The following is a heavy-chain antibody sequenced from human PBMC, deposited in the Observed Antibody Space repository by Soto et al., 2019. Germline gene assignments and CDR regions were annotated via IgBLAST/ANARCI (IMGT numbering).Heavy chain of an antibody. D-gene: IGHD6-6*01. CDR1: GGSISSSSYY. CDR3: ARCIAASGRCYFDY. J-gene: IGHJ4*02. Sequence: SETLPLTCTVSGGSISSSSYYWGWIRQPPGKGLEWIGSIYYGGSTYYNPSLKSRVTISVDTSKNQFSLKLSSVTAADTAVYYCARCIAASGRCYFDYWGQGTLVTVSS. CDR2: IYYGGST. V-gene: IGHV4-39*01.